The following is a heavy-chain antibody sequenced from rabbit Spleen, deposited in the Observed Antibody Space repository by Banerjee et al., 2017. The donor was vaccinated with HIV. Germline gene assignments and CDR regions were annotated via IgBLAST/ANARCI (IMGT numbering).Heavy chain of an antibody. CDR3: ANYGGNSGYNL. Sequence: QEQLKETGGGLVQPGGSLKLSCKASGFDFSFSSYMCWVRQAPGKGLEWIACIEVGSSGFTYFATWAKGRFTISKTSSTTVTLQVTRLTAADTATYFCANYGGNSGYNLWGPGTLVTVS. CDR1: GFDFSFSSY. D-gene: IGHD1-1*01. V-gene: IGHV1S45*01. CDR2: IEVGSSGFT. J-gene: IGHJ4*01.